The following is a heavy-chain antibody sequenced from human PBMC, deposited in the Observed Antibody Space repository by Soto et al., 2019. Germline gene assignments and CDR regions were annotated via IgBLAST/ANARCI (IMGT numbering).Heavy chain of an antibody. J-gene: IGHJ6*02. Sequence: GESLKISCKGSGYSFSTYWIAWVREAPGKGLEWMGIIYPDDSDTKYGPSFQGQVTISADTSISTAYLQWSSLKASDTARYYCARGGGWGSYYLDSYGYLTGDVCGQGTTVPVYS. CDR1: GYSFSTYW. CDR2: IYPDDSDT. CDR3: ARGGGWGSYYLDSYGYLTGDV. D-gene: IGHD3-9*01. V-gene: IGHV5-51*01.